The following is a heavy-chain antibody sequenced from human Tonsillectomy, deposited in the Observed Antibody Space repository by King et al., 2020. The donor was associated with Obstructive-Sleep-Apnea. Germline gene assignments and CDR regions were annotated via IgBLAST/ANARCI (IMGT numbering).Heavy chain of an antibody. CDR1: GFTFDDYA. CDR3: AKDMDGSGSYYKGVIDY. V-gene: IGHV3-9*01. D-gene: IGHD3-10*01. Sequence: VQLVESGGGLVQPGRSLRLSCAASGFTFDDYAMHWVRQAPGKGLEWVSGISWNSGSIGYAGSVKGRFTISRANAKNSLYLQMNSLRAEDTALYYFAKDMDGSGSYYKGVIDYWGQGTLVTVSS. J-gene: IGHJ4*02. CDR2: ISWNSGSI.